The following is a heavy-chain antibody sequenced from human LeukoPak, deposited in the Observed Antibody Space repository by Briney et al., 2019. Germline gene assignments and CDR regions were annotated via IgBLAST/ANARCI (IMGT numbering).Heavy chain of an antibody. J-gene: IGHJ4*02. Sequence: GRSLRLSCAASGFTFSSYAMHWVRQAPAKGLEWVAVISYDGSNKYYADSVKGRFTISRDNSKNTLYLQMNSLRAEDTAVYYCASPKLDYYDSSGYYSPFDYWGQGTLVTVSS. CDR3: ASPKLDYYDSSGYYSPFDY. V-gene: IGHV3-30-3*01. D-gene: IGHD3-22*01. CDR2: ISYDGSNK. CDR1: GFTFSSYA.